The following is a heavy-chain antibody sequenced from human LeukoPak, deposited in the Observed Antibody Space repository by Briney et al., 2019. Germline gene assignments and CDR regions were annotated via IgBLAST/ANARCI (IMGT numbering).Heavy chain of an antibody. J-gene: IGHJ3*02. CDR1: GFTFSSYA. V-gene: IGHV3-23*01. CDR2: ISGSGGST. D-gene: IGHD4-17*01. CDR3: ARDPNGDYVGAFDI. Sequence: GGSLRLSCAASGFTFSSYAMSWVRQAPGKGLEWVSAISGSGGSTYYADSVKGRFTISRDNSKNTLYLQMNSLRAEGTAVYYCARDPNGDYVGAFDILGQGTMVTVSS.